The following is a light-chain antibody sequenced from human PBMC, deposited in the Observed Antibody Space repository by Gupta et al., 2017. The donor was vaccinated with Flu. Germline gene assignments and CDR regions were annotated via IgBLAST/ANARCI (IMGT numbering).Light chain of an antibody. CDR2: SVS. Sequence: EIVLTQSPGTLSLSPGERATLSCRASQSITSTYLAWYQQKPGQAPRLLIYSVSSRATGIPDRFSGSGSGTDFTLTISRLKPEDFAVYYCQQYVSSPYNFGQGTKLEIK. J-gene: IGKJ2*01. CDR1: QSITSTY. CDR3: QQYVSSPYN. V-gene: IGKV3-20*01.